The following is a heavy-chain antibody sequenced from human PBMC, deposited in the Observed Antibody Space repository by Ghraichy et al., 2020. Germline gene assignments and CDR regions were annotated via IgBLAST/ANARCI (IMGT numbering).Heavy chain of an antibody. V-gene: IGHV4-59*01. D-gene: IGHD6-19*01. Sequence: SETLSLTCTVSGGSISSYYWSWIRQPPGKGLEWIGYIYYSGSTNYNPSLKSRVTISVDTSKNQFSLKLSSVTAADKAVYYCARERLAVAGLYYYYYMDVWGKGTTVTVSS. CDR2: IYYSGST. CDR3: ARERLAVAGLYYYYYMDV. CDR1: GGSISSYY. J-gene: IGHJ6*03.